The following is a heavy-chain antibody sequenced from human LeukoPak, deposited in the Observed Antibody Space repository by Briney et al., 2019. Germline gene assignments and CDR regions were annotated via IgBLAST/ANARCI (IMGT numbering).Heavy chain of an antibody. J-gene: IGHJ4*02. CDR3: AKVYGDYLPIKSIDY. Sequence: GRSLRLSCAASGFTFSSYAMHWVRQAPGKGLEWVAVISYDGSNKYYADSVKGRFTISRDNSKNTLYLQMNSLRAEDTAVYYCAKVYGDYLPIKSIDYWGQGTVVTVSS. D-gene: IGHD4-17*01. V-gene: IGHV3-30-3*01. CDR2: ISYDGSNK. CDR1: GFTFSSYA.